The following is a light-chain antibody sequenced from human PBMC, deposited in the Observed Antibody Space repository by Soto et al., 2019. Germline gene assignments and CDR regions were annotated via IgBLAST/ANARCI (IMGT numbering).Light chain of an antibody. CDR1: SSDVGGFLY. Sequence: QSALTQPASVSGSPGQSITISCTGTSSDVGGFLYVSWFQQHPGKAPKLMIYAVRNRPSGISNRFSGSKSGNTASLTISGLQAEDEADYYCSSYSSSSTLVVFGGGTKVTVL. J-gene: IGLJ2*01. V-gene: IGLV2-14*01. CDR2: AVR. CDR3: SSYSSSSTLVV.